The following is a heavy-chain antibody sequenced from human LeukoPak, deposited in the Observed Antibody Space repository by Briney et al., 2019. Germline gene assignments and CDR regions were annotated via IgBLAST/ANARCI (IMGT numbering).Heavy chain of an antibody. CDR2: INHSGST. Sequence: SETLSLTCAVYGGSFSGYYWSWIRQPPGKGLEWIGEINHSGSTNYNPSLKSRVTISVDTSKNQFSLKLSSVTAADTAVYYCARGQRTRDFDYWGQGTLVTVSP. J-gene: IGHJ4*02. V-gene: IGHV4-34*01. CDR3: ARGQRTRDFDY. CDR1: GGSFSGYY.